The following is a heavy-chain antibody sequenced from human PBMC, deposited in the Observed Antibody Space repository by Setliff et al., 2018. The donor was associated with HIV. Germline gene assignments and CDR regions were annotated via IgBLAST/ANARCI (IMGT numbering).Heavy chain of an antibody. J-gene: IGHJ4*02. V-gene: IGHV3-11*04. D-gene: IGHD5-18*01. CDR3: AKAPWDGGYSYGYFDY. Sequence: KSGGSLRLSCAASGFIFSDYHMDWVRQVPGKGLEWLSYISNSGSTKYYADSVKGRFTISRDNSKNTLYLQMNSLRAEDTALYYCAKAPWDGGYSYGYFDYWGQGTLVTVSS. CDR1: GFIFSDYH. CDR2: ISNSGSTK.